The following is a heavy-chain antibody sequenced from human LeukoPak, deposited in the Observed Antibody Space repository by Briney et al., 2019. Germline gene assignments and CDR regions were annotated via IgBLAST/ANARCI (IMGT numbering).Heavy chain of an antibody. CDR1: GYSFTSYW. V-gene: IGHV5-51*01. CDR2: IYPGDSDT. J-gene: IGHJ3*02. CDR3: ARRGGSYYPPTDAFDI. D-gene: IGHD1-26*01. Sequence: GESLKISCKGSGYSFTSYWIGWVRQMPGKGLEWMGIIYPGDSDTRYSPSFQGQDTISADKSISTAYLQWSSLKASDTAMYYCARRGGSYYPPTDAFDIWGQGTMVTVSS.